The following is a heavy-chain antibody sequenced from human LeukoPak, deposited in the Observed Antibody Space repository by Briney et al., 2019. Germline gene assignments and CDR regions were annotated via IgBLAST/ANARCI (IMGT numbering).Heavy chain of an antibody. CDR2: INPNSGGT. J-gene: IGHJ4*02. CDR3: ARDRYYGSGSYSAPDY. V-gene: IGHV1-2*02. CDR1: GYTFTGYY. Sequence: ASVKVSCKASGYTFTGYYMHWVRQAPGQGLEWMGWINPNSGGTNYAQKFQGRVTMTRDTSISTAYMELSRLRSDDTAVYYCARDRYYGSGSYSAPDYWGQGTLVTVSS. D-gene: IGHD3-10*01.